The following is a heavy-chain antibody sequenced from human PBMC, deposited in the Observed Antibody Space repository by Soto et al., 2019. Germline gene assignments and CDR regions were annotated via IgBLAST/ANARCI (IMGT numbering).Heavy chain of an antibody. CDR1: GGSISSGGYS. V-gene: IGHV4-30-2*01. CDR3: AAGGGPPRYY. D-gene: IGHD1-26*01. CDR2: IYHSGST. J-gene: IGHJ4*02. Sequence: QLQLQESGSGLVKPSQTLSLTCAVSGGSISSGGYSWSWIRQPPGKGLEWIGYIYHSGSTYYNPSRXRXVXLXXDRSKHQVSLKLSSVTAADTAVYYCAAGGGPPRYYWGQGTLVTVSS.